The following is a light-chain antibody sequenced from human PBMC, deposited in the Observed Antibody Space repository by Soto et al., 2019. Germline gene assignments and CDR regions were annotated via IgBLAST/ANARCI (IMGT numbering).Light chain of an antibody. CDR2: EGN. CDR3: SSHTPNITL. J-gene: IGLJ2*01. CDR1: SGDVDSHY. Sequence: QSVLTQPASVSGSPGQSITLSCTGTSGDVDSHYVAWYQQHPNKAPKVLIYEGNNRPSGVSDRFSGSKSGNTASLTISGLQAEDEADYYCSSHTPNITLFGGGTKLNVL. V-gene: IGLV2-14*03.